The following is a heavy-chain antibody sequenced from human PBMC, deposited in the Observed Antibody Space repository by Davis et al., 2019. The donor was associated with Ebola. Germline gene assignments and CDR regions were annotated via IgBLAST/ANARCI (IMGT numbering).Heavy chain of an antibody. CDR2: IYYSGST. Sequence: PSETLSLTCTVSGGSISSSSYYWGWIRQPPGKGLEWIGSIYYSGSTYYNPSLKSRVTISVDTSKNQFSLKLSSVTAADTAVYYCARTVSSWPYWYFDLWGRGTLVTVSS. CDR3: ARTVSSWPYWYFDL. CDR1: GGSISSSSYY. D-gene: IGHD6-13*01. J-gene: IGHJ2*01. V-gene: IGHV4-39*07.